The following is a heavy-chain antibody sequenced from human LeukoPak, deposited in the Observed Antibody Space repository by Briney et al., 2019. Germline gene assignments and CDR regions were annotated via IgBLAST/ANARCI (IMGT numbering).Heavy chain of an antibody. CDR3: ARDRILWFGDDAFDI. CDR1: GGSFSGYY. CDR2: IYHSGST. D-gene: IGHD3-10*01. Sequence: SETLSLTCAVYGGSFSGYYWSWIRQPPGKGLEWIGSIYHSGSTYYNPSLKSRVTISVDTSKNQFSLKLSSVTAADTAVYYCARDRILWFGDDAFDIWGQGTMVTVSS. J-gene: IGHJ3*02. V-gene: IGHV4-34*01.